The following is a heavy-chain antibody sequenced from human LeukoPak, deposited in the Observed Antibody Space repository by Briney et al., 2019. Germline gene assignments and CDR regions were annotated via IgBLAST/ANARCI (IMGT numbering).Heavy chain of an antibody. J-gene: IGHJ5*02. CDR3: ARGGGIVVVPAAIRPYGHNWFDP. Sequence: PSETLSLTCAVYGGSFSGYYWSWIRQPPGKGLEWIGEINHSGSTNYNPSLKSRVTISVDTSKNQFSLKLSSVTAADTAVYYCARGGGIVVVPAAIRPYGHNWFDPWGQGTLVTVSS. D-gene: IGHD2-2*01. CDR2: INHSGST. V-gene: IGHV4-34*01. CDR1: GGSFSGYY.